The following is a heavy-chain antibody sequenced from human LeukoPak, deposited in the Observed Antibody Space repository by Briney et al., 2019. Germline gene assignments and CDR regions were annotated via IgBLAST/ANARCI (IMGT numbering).Heavy chain of an antibody. CDR3: ARIRAEEYSSSWYWFDP. D-gene: IGHD6-13*01. CDR1: GFSLSTSGMC. V-gene: IGHV2-70*01. Sequence: SGPTLVNPTQTLTLTCTFSGFSLSTSGMCVSWIPQPPGKALEWLALIDWDDDKYYSTSLKTRLTISKDTSKNQVVLTMTNMDPVDTATYYCARIRAEEYSSSWYWFDPWGQGTLVTVSS. J-gene: IGHJ5*02. CDR2: IDWDDDK.